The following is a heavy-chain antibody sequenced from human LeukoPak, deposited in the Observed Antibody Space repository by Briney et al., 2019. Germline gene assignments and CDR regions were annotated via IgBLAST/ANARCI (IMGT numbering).Heavy chain of an antibody. Sequence: SETLSLTCTVSGGSISSYYWSWIRQPPGKGLEWIGYIYYSGSTNYNPSLKSRVTISVDTSKNQFSLKLSSVTAADTAVYYCARGPQWDYYFDYWGQGTLVTVSS. CDR2: IYYSGST. CDR3: ARGPQWDYYFDY. D-gene: IGHD1-26*01. CDR1: GGSISSYY. J-gene: IGHJ4*02. V-gene: IGHV4-59*01.